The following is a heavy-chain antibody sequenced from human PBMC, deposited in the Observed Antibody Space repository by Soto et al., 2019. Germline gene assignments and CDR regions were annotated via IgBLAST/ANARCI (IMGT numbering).Heavy chain of an antibody. D-gene: IGHD2-15*01. Sequence: SQTLSLTCAISGDSVSCISAAWNWIRQSPSRGLEWLGRTYYRSKWYNDYAVSVKRRITINPDTSKNQFSLQLNSVTPEDTAVYYCARDRGIAVADWFDPSGPGCLVAVSS. CDR1: GDSVSCISAA. J-gene: IGHJ5*02. CDR2: TYYRSKWYN. CDR3: ARDRGIAVADWFDP. V-gene: IGHV6-1*01.